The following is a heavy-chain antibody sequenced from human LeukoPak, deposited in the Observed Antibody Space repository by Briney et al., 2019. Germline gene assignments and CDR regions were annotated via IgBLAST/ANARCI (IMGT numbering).Heavy chain of an antibody. V-gene: IGHV4-59*01. CDR3: ARTTEGYCRGRSCYSYYYYMDV. CDR1: GGSISSYY. J-gene: IGHJ6*03. CDR2: IYYSGST. Sequence: PSQTLSLTCTVSGGSISSYYWSWIRQPPGKGLEWIGYIYYSGSTNYNPSLKSRVTISVDTSKNQFSLKLSSVTAADTAVYYCARTTEGYCRGRSCYSYYYYMDVWGKGTTVTVSS. D-gene: IGHD2-15*01.